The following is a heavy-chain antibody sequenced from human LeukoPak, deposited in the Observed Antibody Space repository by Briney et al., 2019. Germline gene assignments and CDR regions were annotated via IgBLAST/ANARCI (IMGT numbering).Heavy chain of an antibody. D-gene: IGHD3-9*01. CDR3: ACVPLDYDILTGYLDY. Sequence: ASVKVSCKASGYTFTSYAMNWVRQAPGQGLEWMGWINTNTGNPTYAQGFTGRFVFSLDTSVSTAYLQISSLKAEDTAVYYCACVPLDYDILTGYLDYWGQGTLVTVSS. CDR1: GYTFTSYA. V-gene: IGHV7-4-1*02. CDR2: INTNTGNP. J-gene: IGHJ4*02.